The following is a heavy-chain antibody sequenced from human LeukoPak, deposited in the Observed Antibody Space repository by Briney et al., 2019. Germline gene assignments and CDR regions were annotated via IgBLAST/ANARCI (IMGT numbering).Heavy chain of an antibody. D-gene: IGHD2-21*02. V-gene: IGHV1-18*01. CDR1: GFTFTAYG. CDR3: ARISRQRLLHDFDY. J-gene: IGHJ4*02. Sequence: EASVKVSCKTSGFTFTAYGFSWVRQAPGQGLEWMGWISAYNGNTNYAQKFQGRVTMATDISTSTAYMDLGSLGSDDTAVYYCARISRQRLLHDFDYWGQGTLVTVSS. CDR2: ISAYNGNT.